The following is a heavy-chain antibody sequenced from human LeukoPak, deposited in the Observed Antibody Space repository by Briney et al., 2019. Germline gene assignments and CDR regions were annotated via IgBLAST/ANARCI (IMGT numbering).Heavy chain of an antibody. CDR1: GFTFSSYS. Sequence: PGGSLRLSCAASGFTFSSYSMNWVRQAPGKGLEWVSSISSRSSYIYYTDSVKGRFTISRDNAKNSLHLQMNSLRAEDTALYYCARGSTGGCSGYDATRRYFDYWGQGTLVTVSS. V-gene: IGHV3-21*01. D-gene: IGHD5-12*01. CDR2: ISSRSSYI. CDR3: ARGSTGGCSGYDATRRYFDY. J-gene: IGHJ4*02.